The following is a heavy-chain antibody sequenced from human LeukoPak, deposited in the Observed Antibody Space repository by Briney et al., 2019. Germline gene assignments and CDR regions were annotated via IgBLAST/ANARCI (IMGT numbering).Heavy chain of an antibody. CDR3: ARLQGDSTAIFDY. Sequence: SETLSLTCTVSGGSISGHYWSWIRQPPAKGLEWVGYVYYSGETNYNPSLKSRVTISVDTSKNQFSLKLTSVTAADTAVYYCARLQGDSTAIFDYWGQGILVSVSS. CDR1: GGSISGHY. J-gene: IGHJ4*02. D-gene: IGHD2-21*01. V-gene: IGHV4-59*11. CDR2: VYYSGET.